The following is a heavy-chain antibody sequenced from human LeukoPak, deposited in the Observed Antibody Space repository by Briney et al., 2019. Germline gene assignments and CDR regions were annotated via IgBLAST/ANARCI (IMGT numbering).Heavy chain of an antibody. J-gene: IGHJ4*02. CDR3: ARVYYYDSSGYYHPFDY. CDR1: GGSISSGGYY. CDR2: IYYSGST. Sequence: SETLSLTCTVSGGSISSGGYYWSWIRQHPGKGLEWIGYIYYSGSTYYNPSLKSRVTISVDTSKNQFSLKLSSVSAADTAVYYCARVYYYDSSGYYHPFDYWGQGTLVTVSS. D-gene: IGHD3-22*01. V-gene: IGHV4-31*03.